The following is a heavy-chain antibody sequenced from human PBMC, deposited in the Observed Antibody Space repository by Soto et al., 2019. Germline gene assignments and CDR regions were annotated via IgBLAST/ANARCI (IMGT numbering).Heavy chain of an antibody. CDR2: IYYSGNT. CDR1: GGSISSYY. CDR3: ARHRGYCSGGSCPEGYYGMDV. V-gene: IGHV4-59*08. J-gene: IGHJ6*02. Sequence: SETLSLTCTVSGGSISSYYWSWIRQPPGKGLEWIGYIYYSGNTNYNPSLKSRVTISVDTSKNQFSLKLSSVTAADTAVYYCARHRGYCSGGSCPEGYYGMDVWGQGTTVTVSS. D-gene: IGHD2-15*01.